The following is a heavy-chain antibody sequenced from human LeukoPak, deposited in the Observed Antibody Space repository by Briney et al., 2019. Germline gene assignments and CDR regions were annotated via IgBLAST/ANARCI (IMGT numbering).Heavy chain of an antibody. CDR3: ARIEGDNSLEY. CDR1: GGSISGYY. Sequence: SETLSLTCTVAGGSISGYYWTWIRQPPGNGLEWIAYIHSSGSTNYNPSLKSRVIISIDTSRSQLSLKLSSVTAADTAMYYCARIEGDNSLEYWGQGTLVTVSS. J-gene: IGHJ4*02. CDR2: IHSSGST. D-gene: IGHD3-16*01. V-gene: IGHV4-59*01.